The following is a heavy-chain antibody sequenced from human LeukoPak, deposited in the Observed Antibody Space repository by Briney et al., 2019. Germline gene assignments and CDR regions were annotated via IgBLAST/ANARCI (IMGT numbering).Heavy chain of an antibody. CDR1: GFTFSSYS. CDR3: ARDPYSGYDLQAFDY. CDR2: ISSSSSSI. J-gene: IGHJ4*02. Sequence: PGGSLRLSCAASGFTFSSYSMNCVRQAPGMGLEWISYISSSSSSIYYADSVKGRFTISRDNAKNSLYLQMSSLRAEDTAVYYCARDPYSGYDLQAFDYWGQGTLVTVSS. V-gene: IGHV3-48*01. D-gene: IGHD5-12*01.